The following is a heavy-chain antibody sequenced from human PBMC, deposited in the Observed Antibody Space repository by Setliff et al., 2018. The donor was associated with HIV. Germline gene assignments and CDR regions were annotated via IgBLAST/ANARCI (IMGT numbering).Heavy chain of an antibody. J-gene: IGHJ3*02. CDR1: GFSFNNYS. CDR2: ISRSSSYI. D-gene: IGHD2-15*01. V-gene: IGHV3-21*01. Sequence: LRLSCAASGFSFNNYSMNWVRQAPGKGLEWVSSISRSSSYIYYADSVKGRFTISRDNAKNALYLQMNSLRAEDTAVYYCASEHCSGGFCYSDAFDIWGQGTMVTVSS. CDR3: ASEHCSGGFCYSDAFDI.